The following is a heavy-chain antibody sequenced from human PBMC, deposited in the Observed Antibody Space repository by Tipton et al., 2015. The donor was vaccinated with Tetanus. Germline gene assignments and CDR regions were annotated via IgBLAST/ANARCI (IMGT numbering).Heavy chain of an antibody. D-gene: IGHD1-26*01. CDR3: ARDRAGATSDY. V-gene: IGHV1-18*01. CDR1: GYTFTSYD. Sequence: QLVQSGAEVKKPGASVKVSCKASGYTFTSYDINWVRQATGQGLEWMGWINPNSGGTNYAQKLQGRVTMTTDTSTSTAYMELRSLRSDDTAVYYCARDRAGATSDYWGQGTLVTVSS. J-gene: IGHJ4*02. CDR2: INPNSGGT.